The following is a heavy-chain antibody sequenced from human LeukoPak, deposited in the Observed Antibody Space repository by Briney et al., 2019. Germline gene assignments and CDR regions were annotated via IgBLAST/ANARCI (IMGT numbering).Heavy chain of an antibody. J-gene: IGHJ4*02. CDR2: VYFTGNT. CDR3: ARHAYYYDSSGLFDY. D-gene: IGHD3-22*01. Sequence: PSETLSLTCTVSGTSISGDYWSWIRQPPGKGLEWIGYVYFTGNTNYNPSLKSRVTISVDTSKNQFSLKLSSVTAADTAVYYCARHAYYYDSSGLFDYWGQGTLVTVSS. CDR1: GTSISGDY. V-gene: IGHV4-59*08.